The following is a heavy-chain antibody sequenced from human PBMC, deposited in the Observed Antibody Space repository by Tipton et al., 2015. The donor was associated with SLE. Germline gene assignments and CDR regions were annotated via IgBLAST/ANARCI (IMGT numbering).Heavy chain of an antibody. V-gene: IGHV4-38-2*02. CDR2: FYHSGNT. Sequence: LRLSCIVSRYSFTSGYYWGWMRQAPGKELEWVGSFYHSGNTYYNPSLMSRVTISPDTSGNQFSLRLTSVTAADTAIYFCARGVTVIQGREYNWFDSWGQGTLVTVSS. CDR3: ARGVTVIQGREYNWFDS. J-gene: IGHJ5*01. D-gene: IGHD5-24*01. CDR1: RYSFTSGYY.